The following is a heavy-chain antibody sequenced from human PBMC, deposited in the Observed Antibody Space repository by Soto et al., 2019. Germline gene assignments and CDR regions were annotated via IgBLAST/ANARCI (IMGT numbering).Heavy chain of an antibody. Sequence: GKSLKISCKGSGYSFTSYWIGWVRQMPGKGLEWMGIIYPGDSDTRYSPSFQGQVTISADKSISTAYLQWSSLKASDTAMYYCASGRIAAAGDYYYGMDVWGQGTTVTVSS. CDR3: ASGRIAAAGDYYYGMDV. CDR2: IYPGDSDT. V-gene: IGHV5-51*03. J-gene: IGHJ6*02. CDR1: GYSFTSYW. D-gene: IGHD6-13*01.